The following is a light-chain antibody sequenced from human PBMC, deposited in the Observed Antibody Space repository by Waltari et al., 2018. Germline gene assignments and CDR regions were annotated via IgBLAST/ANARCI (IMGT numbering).Light chain of an antibody. CDR1: QTVGKY. Sequence: ELVLTPSQGILSLSTGDRATPYGRASQTVGKYLAWYPQKPGHAPRLLIYDASSRATGIPDRFNGSGSVTDFSLTISRLEPEDFAVYFCQHYLKFPVTFGQGTKVEIE. V-gene: IGKV3-20*01. CDR3: QHYLKFPVT. J-gene: IGKJ1*01. CDR2: DAS.